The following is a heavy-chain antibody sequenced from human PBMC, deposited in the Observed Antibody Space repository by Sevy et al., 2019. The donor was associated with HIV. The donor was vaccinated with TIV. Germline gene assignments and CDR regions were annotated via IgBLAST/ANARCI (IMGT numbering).Heavy chain of an antibody. D-gene: IGHD3-10*01. CDR3: ARGGVWFGELLPEPYYYYYYMDV. CDR2: IIPIFGTA. V-gene: IGHV1-69*06. J-gene: IGHJ6*03. CDR1: GGTFSSYA. Sequence: ASVKVSCKASGGTFSSYAISWVRQAPGQGLEWMGGIIPIFGTANYAQKFQGRVTITADKSTSTAYNELSSLRSEDTTVYYCARGGVWFGELLPEPYYYYYYMDVWGKGTTVTVSS.